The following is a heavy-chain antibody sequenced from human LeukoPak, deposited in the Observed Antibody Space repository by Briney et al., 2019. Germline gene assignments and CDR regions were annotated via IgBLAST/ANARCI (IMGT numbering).Heavy chain of an antibody. J-gene: IGHJ6*03. CDR2: INTNTGNP. CDR1: GYTFTSYA. CDR3: ARSPEYYDILTGYLPYYYYYMDV. D-gene: IGHD3-9*01. Sequence: ASVKVSCKASGYTFTSYAMNWVRQAPGGGLEWMGWINTNTGNPTYAQGFTGRFVFSLDTSVSTAYLQISSLKAEDTAVYYCARSPEYYDILTGYLPYYYYYMDVWGKGTTVTVSS. V-gene: IGHV7-4-1*02.